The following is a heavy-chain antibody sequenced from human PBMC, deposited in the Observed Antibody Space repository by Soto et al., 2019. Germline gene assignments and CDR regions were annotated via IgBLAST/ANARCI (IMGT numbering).Heavy chain of an antibody. CDR3: ARCLVAAGTVDAFDI. J-gene: IGHJ3*02. CDR2: IYPGDSET. Sequence: PGESLKISCGGSGYSFTNYWIGWVRQMPGKGLDWMGIIYPGDSETRYSPSFQGQVTISADKSISTAYLQWSSLKASDTAMYYCARCLVAAGTVDAFDIWGQGTMVTVSS. CDR1: GYSFTNYW. V-gene: IGHV5-51*01. D-gene: IGHD6-13*01.